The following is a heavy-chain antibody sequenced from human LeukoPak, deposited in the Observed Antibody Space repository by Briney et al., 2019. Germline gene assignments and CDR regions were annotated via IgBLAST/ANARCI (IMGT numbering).Heavy chain of an antibody. D-gene: IGHD6-6*01. V-gene: IGHV5-51*01. J-gene: IGHJ6*02. CDR2: IYPGDSDT. Sequence: GESLKISCKGFGYSFTSYWIGWVRQMPGKGLEWMGIIYPGDSDTRYSPSFQGQVIVSADKSISTAYLQWSSLKASDSAIYYCAKLLDSSSRYAMDVWGQGTTATVSS. CDR3: AKLLDSSSRYAMDV. CDR1: GYSFTSYW.